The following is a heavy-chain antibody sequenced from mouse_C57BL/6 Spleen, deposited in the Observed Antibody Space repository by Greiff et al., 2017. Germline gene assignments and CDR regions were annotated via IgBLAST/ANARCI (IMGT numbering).Heavy chain of an antibody. Sequence: EVQGVESGGGLVKPGGSLKLSCAASGFTFSDYGMHWVRQAPEKGLEWVAYISSGSSTIYYADTVKGRFTITRDNAKNTLFLQMTSLRSEDTAMYYCASPYGNYVGWYFDVWGTGTTVTVSS. CDR3: ASPYGNYVGWYFDV. CDR1: GFTFSDYG. V-gene: IGHV5-17*01. J-gene: IGHJ1*03. D-gene: IGHD2-1*01. CDR2: ISSGSSTI.